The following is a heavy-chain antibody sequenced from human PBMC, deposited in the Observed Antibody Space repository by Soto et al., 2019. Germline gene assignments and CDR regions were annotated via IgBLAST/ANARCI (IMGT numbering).Heavy chain of an antibody. Sequence: SETLSLTCAVYGGSFSGYYWSWIRQPPGKGLEWIGEINHSGSTNYNPSLKSRVTISVDTSKNQFSLKLSSVTAADTAVYYCARDRPYYYDSSGMEGMLGYWGQGTLVTVSS. CDR3: ARDRPYYYDSSGMEGMLGY. J-gene: IGHJ4*02. CDR1: GGSFSGYY. D-gene: IGHD3-22*01. CDR2: INHSGST. V-gene: IGHV4-34*01.